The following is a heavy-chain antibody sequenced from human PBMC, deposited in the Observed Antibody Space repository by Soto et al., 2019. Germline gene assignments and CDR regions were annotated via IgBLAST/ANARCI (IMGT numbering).Heavy chain of an antibody. D-gene: IGHD6-19*01. CDR3: ASPAVAAPSAASPFDY. CDR2: INAGNGNT. V-gene: IGHV1-3*01. CDR1: GYTFTSYA. J-gene: IGHJ4*02. Sequence: PSVKVSCKASGYTFTSYAMHWVRQAPGQRLEWMGWINAGNGNTKYSQKFQGRVTITRDTSASTAYMELSSLRSEDTAVYYCASPAVAAPSAASPFDYWGQGTLVNVSS.